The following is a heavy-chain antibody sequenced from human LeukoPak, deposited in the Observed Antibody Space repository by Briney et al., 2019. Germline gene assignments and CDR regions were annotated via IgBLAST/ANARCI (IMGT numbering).Heavy chain of an antibody. J-gene: IGHJ5*02. CDR2: INPSGGST. V-gene: IGHV1-46*01. Sequence: GASVKVSCKASGYTFTNYYMHWVRQAPGQGLEWMGIINPSGGSTNYAQKFQGRVTMTRDTSTSTVYMELSSLRSEDTAVYYCARGLYYYHSSTCLNWFDPWGQGTLVTVSS. D-gene: IGHD3-22*01. CDR3: ARGLYYYHSSTCLNWFDP. CDR1: GYTFTNYY.